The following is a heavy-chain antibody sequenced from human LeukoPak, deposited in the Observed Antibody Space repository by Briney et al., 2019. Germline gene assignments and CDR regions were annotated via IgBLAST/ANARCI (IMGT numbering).Heavy chain of an antibody. D-gene: IGHD6-13*01. CDR3: ASNWEQLVAFDY. V-gene: IGHV3-21*01. Sequence: KTGGSLRLSCAASGFTFSSYSMNWVRQAPGKGLEWVPSISSSSSYIYYADSVKGRFTISRDNAKNSLYLQMNSLRAEDTAVYYCASNWEQLVAFDYWGQGTLVTVSS. J-gene: IGHJ4*02. CDR2: ISSSSSYI. CDR1: GFTFSSYS.